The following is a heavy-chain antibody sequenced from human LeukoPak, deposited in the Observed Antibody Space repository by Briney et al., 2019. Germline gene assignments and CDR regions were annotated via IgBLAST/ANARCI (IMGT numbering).Heavy chain of an antibody. CDR1: GFTFSNAW. Sequence: PGGSLRLSCAASGFTFSNAWMSWVRQAPGKGLEWVGRIKSKTDGGTTDYAAPVKGRFTISRDDSKNTLYLQMNSLKTEDTAMYHCTTGDILTGYYDFDYWGQGTLVTVSS. CDR2: IKSKTDGGTT. V-gene: IGHV3-15*01. CDR3: TTGDILTGYYDFDY. J-gene: IGHJ4*02. D-gene: IGHD3-9*01.